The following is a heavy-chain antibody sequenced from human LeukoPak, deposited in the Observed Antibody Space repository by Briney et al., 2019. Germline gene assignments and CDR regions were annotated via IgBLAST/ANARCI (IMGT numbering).Heavy chain of an antibody. CDR2: IYPSGGST. CDR1: GYTFTSYY. V-gene: IGHV1-46*03. CDR3: TRLYDISNSWFDP. D-gene: IGHD3-9*01. Sequence: ASVKVSCKASGYTFTSYYMHWVRQAPGQGLEWTGMIYPSGGSTSYAQKFQGRVTMTRDTSTSTVYMEMSSLRSEDTAVYYCTRLYDISNSWFDPWGQGTLVTVSS. J-gene: IGHJ5*02.